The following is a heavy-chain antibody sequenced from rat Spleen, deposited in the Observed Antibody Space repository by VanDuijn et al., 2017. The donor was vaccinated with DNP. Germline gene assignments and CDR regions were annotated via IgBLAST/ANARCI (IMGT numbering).Heavy chain of an antibody. J-gene: IGHJ2*01. D-gene: IGHD3-8*01. CDR2: ITNTGGNT. Sequence: EVQLVESGGGLVQPGRSLKLSCAASGFTFSDYYMAWVRQAPTKGLEWVASITNTGGNTYYPDSVKGRFTISRDNAKSTLYLQVNSLRSEDTATYYCTSNPHIRTAAPFDYWGQGVMVTVSS. CDR1: GFTFSDYY. V-gene: IGHV5-25*01. CDR3: TSNPHIRTAAPFDY.